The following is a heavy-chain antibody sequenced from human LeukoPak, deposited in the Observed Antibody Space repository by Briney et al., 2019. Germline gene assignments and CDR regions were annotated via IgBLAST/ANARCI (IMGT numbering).Heavy chain of an antibody. CDR3: STRAFSDTSPVA. V-gene: IGHV5-51*01. J-gene: IGHJ4*02. D-gene: IGHD3-22*01. CDR1: GYNFASQW. CDR2: INPGNSDI. Sequence: KSLKISCKHSGYNFASQWIGWVRQMPGKGLEWMGIINPGNSDIVYTPSFQGQVSFSADKSTSTVFLQWGSLKASDSAMYYCSTRAFSDTSPVARGQGTLVTVSS.